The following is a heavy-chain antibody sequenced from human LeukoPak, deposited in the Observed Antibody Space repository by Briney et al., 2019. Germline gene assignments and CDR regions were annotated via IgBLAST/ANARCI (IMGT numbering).Heavy chain of an antibody. CDR2: ISYDGSNK. J-gene: IGHJ4*02. CDR1: GFTFSSYA. Sequence: GRSLRLSCAASGFTFSSYAMHWVRQAPGKGLEWVAVISYDGSNKYYADSVKGRFTISRDNSKNTLYLQMNSLRSEDTAVYYCARVAMGGYGSDPYFDYWGQGTLVTVSS. V-gene: IGHV3-30*04. D-gene: IGHD5-18*01. CDR3: ARVAMGGYGSDPYFDY.